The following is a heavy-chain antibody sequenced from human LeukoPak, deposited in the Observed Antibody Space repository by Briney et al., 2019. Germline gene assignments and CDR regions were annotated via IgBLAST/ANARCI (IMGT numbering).Heavy chain of an antibody. CDR1: GYSFTSYW. J-gene: IGHJ3*01. Sequence: GESLKISCKGSGYSFTSYWIGWVRQMPGKGLEWMGIIYPGDSDTRYSPSFQGQVTISADKSVNSAYLQWSSLKASDTAMYYCARPNITSYYDSRGYDAFDVWGQGTMVTVSS. CDR3: ARPNITSYYDSRGYDAFDV. V-gene: IGHV5-51*01. D-gene: IGHD3-22*01. CDR2: IYPGDSDT.